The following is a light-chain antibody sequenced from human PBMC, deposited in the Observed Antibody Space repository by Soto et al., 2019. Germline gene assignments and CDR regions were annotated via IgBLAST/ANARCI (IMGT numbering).Light chain of an antibody. CDR1: TGAVTSGYY. Sequence: QAVVTQEPSLTESPGGTVTRTCASSTGAVTSGYYANWFQQKPGQAPRALISSTSNKHSWTPARFSGSLLGGKAALTLSGVQPEDEAEYYCLLFYRDAWVFGGGTHLTVL. CDR2: STS. J-gene: IGLJ3*02. CDR3: LLFYRDAWV. V-gene: IGLV7-43*01.